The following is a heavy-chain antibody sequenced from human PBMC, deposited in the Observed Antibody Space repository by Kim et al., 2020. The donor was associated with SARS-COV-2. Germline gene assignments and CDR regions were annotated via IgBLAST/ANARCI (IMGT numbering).Heavy chain of an antibody. Sequence: ASYAQKVKGRVTITADESTSTAYMELSSLRSEDTAVYYCAREVAVRLFDYWGQGTLVTVSS. CDR3: AREVAVRLFDY. D-gene: IGHD6-6*01. V-gene: IGHV1-69*01. J-gene: IGHJ4*02. CDR2: A.